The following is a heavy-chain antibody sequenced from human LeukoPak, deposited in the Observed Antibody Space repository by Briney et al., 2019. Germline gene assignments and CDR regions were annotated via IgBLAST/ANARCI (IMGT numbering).Heavy chain of an antibody. J-gene: IGHJ6*02. Sequence: GGSLRLSCAASGFTFSSYAMRWVRQAPGKGLEWVSAIGSGSGGTTIYADSVKGRFTISRDNSKNTLYLQMSSLRGEDTAVYYCAKNYESGRGVPHGMDVWGQGTTVTVSS. D-gene: IGHD3-10*01. CDR1: GFTFSSYA. V-gene: IGHV3-23*01. CDR2: IGSGSGGTT. CDR3: AKNYESGRGVPHGMDV.